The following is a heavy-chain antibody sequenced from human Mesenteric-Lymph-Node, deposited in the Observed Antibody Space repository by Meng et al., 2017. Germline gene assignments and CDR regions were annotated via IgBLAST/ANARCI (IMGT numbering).Heavy chain of an antibody. CDR2: IKQDGSEK. CDR1: GFTFSRYA. D-gene: IGHD3-10*01. V-gene: IGHV3-7*01. Sequence: GGSLRLSCAASGFTFSRYAMSWVRQAPGKGLEWVANIKQDGSEKYYVDSVKGRFTISRDNAKNSLYLQMNSLRAEDTAVYYCAREVYYGSGFDIWGQGTMVTVSS. CDR3: AREVYYGSGFDI. J-gene: IGHJ3*02.